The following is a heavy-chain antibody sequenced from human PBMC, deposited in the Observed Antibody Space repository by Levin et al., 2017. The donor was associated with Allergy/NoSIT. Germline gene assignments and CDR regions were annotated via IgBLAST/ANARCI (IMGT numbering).Heavy chain of an antibody. D-gene: IGHD4-17*01. Sequence: AGGSLRLSCAASGFTFSSYGMYWVRQAPGKGLEWVAVISYDGSNKYYADSVKGRFTISRDNSKNTLYLQMNSLRAEDTAVYYCAKDPTGDYKSSWGQGTLVTVSS. V-gene: IGHV3-30*18. CDR1: GFTFSSYG. CDR3: AKDPTGDYKSS. J-gene: IGHJ5*02. CDR2: ISYDGSNK.